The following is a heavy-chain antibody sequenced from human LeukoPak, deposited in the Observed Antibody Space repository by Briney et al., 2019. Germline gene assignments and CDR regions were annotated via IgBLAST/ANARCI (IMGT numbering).Heavy chain of an antibody. Sequence: PSETLSLTCTVSGGSISSSSYYWGWIRQPPGKGLEWIGSIYYSGSTYYNPSLKSRVTISVDTTKNQFSLKLSSVTAADTAVYYCARPPREYRAFDIWGQGTMVTVSS. J-gene: IGHJ3*02. D-gene: IGHD2/OR15-2a*01. CDR3: ARPPREYRAFDI. CDR2: IYYSGST. CDR1: GGSISSSSYY. V-gene: IGHV4-39*01.